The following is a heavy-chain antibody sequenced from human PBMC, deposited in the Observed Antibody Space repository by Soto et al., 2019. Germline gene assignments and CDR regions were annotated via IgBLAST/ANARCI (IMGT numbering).Heavy chain of an antibody. CDR1: GFTFNNYW. D-gene: IGHD6-19*01. CDR3: ARYSGWYSYNWFDP. CDR2: IKQDGSEQ. Sequence: GGSLRLSCAASGFTFNNYWMSWVRQAPGKGLEWVANIKQDGSEQHYVDSLKGRFTISRDNAENSVYLQMSSLRGEDTAMYYCARYSGWYSYNWFDPWGQGTLVTVSS. V-gene: IGHV3-7*01. J-gene: IGHJ5*02.